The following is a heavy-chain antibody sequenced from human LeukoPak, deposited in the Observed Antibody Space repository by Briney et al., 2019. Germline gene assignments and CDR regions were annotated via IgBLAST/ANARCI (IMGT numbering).Heavy chain of an antibody. D-gene: IGHD2-2*01. J-gene: IGHJ5*01. CDR2: INHSGST. Sequence: PSETLFLTCAVYGGTFSGYYWSWIRQPPGKGLEWMGEINHSGSTNYNPSLKSRVTISVDTSKNQFSMKMSSVTAADTAVYFCARGQLVVPAAISVNWFDPWGQGTLVTVYS. CDR3: ARGQLVVPAAISVNWFDP. CDR1: GGTFSGYY. V-gene: IGHV4-34*01.